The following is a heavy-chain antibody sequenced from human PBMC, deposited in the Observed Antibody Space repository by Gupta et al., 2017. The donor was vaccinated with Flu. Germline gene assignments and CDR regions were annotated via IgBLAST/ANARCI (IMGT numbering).Heavy chain of an antibody. CDR1: GFTFSSYA. Sequence: RLSCTASGFTFSSYAMSWVRQAPGKGLEWVSAISGSGGSTYYADSVKGRFTISRDNSKNTLYLQMNSLRAEDTAVYYCAKEVDDSSGYYYRGDYGGQGTLVTVSS. J-gene: IGHJ4*02. D-gene: IGHD3-22*01. CDR2: ISGSGGST. V-gene: IGHV3-23*01. CDR3: AKEVDDSSGYYYRGDY.